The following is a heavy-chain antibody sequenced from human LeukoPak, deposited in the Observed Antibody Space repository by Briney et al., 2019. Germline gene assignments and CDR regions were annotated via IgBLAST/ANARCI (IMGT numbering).Heavy chain of an antibody. CDR2: IYYSGST. CDR3: ARDLGYSSSAPRDYYGMDV. V-gene: IGHV4-59*01. D-gene: IGHD6-13*01. CDR1: GGSISSYY. Sequence: PSETLSLTCTVSGGSISSYYWSWIRQPPGKGLEWIGYIYYSGSTNYNPSLKSRVTISVDTSKNQFSLKLSSVTAADTAVYYCARDLGYSSSAPRDYYGMDVWGQGPTVTVSS. J-gene: IGHJ6*02.